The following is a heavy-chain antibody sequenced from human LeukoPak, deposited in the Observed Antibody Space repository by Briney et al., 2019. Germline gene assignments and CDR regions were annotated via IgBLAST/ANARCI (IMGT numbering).Heavy chain of an antibody. Sequence: SETLSLTCTVSGGSISSGSYYWSWIRQPAGKGLEWIGRIYTSGSTNYNPSLKSRVTISVDTSKNQFSLKLSSVTAADTAVHYCARANWGIGGFDYWGQGTLVTVSS. CDR1: GGSISSGSYY. D-gene: IGHD7-27*01. V-gene: IGHV4-61*02. CDR2: IYTSGST. CDR3: ARANWGIGGFDY. J-gene: IGHJ4*02.